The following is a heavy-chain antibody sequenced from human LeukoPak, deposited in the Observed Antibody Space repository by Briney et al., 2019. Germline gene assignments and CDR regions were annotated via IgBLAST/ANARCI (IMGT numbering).Heavy chain of an antibody. CDR1: GFTFSSYE. CDR2: ISSSGSTI. Sequence: PGGSLRLSCAASGFTFSSYEMNWVRQAPGKGLEWVSYISSSGSTIYYADSVKGRFTISRDNSKNTLYLQMNSLRAEDTAVYYCAKVDPDSSGWYYWGQGTLVTVSS. CDR3: AKVDPDSSGWYY. V-gene: IGHV3-48*03. J-gene: IGHJ4*02. D-gene: IGHD6-19*01.